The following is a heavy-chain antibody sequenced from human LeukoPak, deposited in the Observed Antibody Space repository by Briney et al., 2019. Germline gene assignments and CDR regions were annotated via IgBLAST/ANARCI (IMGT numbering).Heavy chain of an antibody. CDR2: ISYDGSNK. CDR3: ARDNCSGGSCIGGFYYYGMDV. D-gene: IGHD2-15*01. V-gene: IGHV3-30*03. Sequence: PGGSLRLSCAASGFTFSSYGMHWVRQAPGKGLEWVAVISYDGSNKYYADSVKGRFTTSRDNSKNTLYLQMNSLRAEDTAVYYCARDNCSGGSCIGGFYYYGMDVWGQGTTVTVSS. CDR1: GFTFSSYG. J-gene: IGHJ6*02.